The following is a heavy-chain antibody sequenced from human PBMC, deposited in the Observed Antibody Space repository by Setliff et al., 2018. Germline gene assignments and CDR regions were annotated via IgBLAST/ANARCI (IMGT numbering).Heavy chain of an antibody. D-gene: IGHD3-16*01. CDR1: GFTVSAND. CDR2: INQDGSAQ. J-gene: IGHJ4*02. CDR3: TKGGTQDFDY. Sequence: LRLSCAASGFTVSANDMSWVRQAPGRGLEWVANINQDGSAQYYVDSVRGRFTISRDNAKNSLYLQMNGLRAEDTAVYYCTKGGTQDFDYWGQGTLVTVSS. V-gene: IGHV3-7*01.